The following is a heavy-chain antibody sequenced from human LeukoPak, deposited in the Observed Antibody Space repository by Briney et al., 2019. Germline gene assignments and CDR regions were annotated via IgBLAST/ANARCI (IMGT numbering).Heavy chain of an antibody. CDR3: AKAASSSWPSYYYGMDV. Sequence: GGSLRLPCAASGFIFSSYSMSWVRQAPGKGLEWVSVITGSGGNTYYADSVKGRFTISKDNSKNTVYLQMSSLRVDDTAVYYCAKAASSSWPSYYYGMDVWGQGTTVTVSS. D-gene: IGHD6-13*01. V-gene: IGHV3-23*01. J-gene: IGHJ6*02. CDR2: ITGSGGNT. CDR1: GFIFSSYS.